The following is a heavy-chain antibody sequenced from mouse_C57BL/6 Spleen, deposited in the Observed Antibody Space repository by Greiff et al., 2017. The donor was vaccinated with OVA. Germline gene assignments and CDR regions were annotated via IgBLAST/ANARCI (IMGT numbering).Heavy chain of an antibody. CDR2: IDPSDSYT. J-gene: IGHJ4*01. CDR3: ASADSMDY. V-gene: IGHV1-50*01. CDR1: GYTFTSYW. Sequence: QVQLQQPGAELVKPGASVKLSCTASGYTFTSYWMQWVKQRPGQGLEWIGEIDPSDSYTNYNQKFKGKATLTVDTSSSTAYMQLSSLTSEDSAVYYCASADSMDYWGQGTSVTVSS.